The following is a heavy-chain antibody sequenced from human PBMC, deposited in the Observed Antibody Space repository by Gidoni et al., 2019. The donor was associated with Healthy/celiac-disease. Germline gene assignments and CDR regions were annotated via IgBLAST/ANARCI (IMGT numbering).Heavy chain of an antibody. J-gene: IGHJ5*02. CDR3: ARRGREQILWFREGGWFDP. CDR1: GYSFTSYW. Sequence: EVQLVQSGAEVKKPGESLKISCKGSGYSFTSYWIGWVRQMPGKGLEWMGIPSPGDSDTRYSPSFQGQVTISADKSISTAYLQWSSLKASDTAMYYCARRGREQILWFREGGWFDPWGQGTLVTVSS. CDR2: PSPGDSDT. D-gene: IGHD3-10*01. V-gene: IGHV5-51*01.